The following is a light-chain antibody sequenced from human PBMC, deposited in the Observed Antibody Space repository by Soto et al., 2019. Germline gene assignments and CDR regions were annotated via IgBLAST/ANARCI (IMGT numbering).Light chain of an antibody. V-gene: IGKV1-8*01. CDR1: QGINSY. J-gene: IGKJ1*01. CDR3: QQYYSYPWT. CDR2: GAS. Sequence: AIRMTQSPSSLSASTGDSVTITCRASQGINSYLAWYQQKPGKAPKLLIYGASTLQSGVPSGFSGSGSGTDFTLTISCLQSEDFATYYCQQYYSYPWTFGQGTKVEIK.